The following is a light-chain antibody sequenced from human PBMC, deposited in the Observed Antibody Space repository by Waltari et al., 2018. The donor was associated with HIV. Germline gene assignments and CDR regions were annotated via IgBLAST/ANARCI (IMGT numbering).Light chain of an antibody. CDR3: AAWDDSLNVV. CDR1: SSNIGRDT. V-gene: IGLV1-44*01. Sequence: QSVLTQPPSASGTPGQRVTISCSGSSSNIGRDTVNWYHQPPGTAPKLLIYSNNQRPSGVPDRFSGSKSGTSASLAISGLQSEDEADYYCAAWDDSLNVVFGGGTKLTVL. J-gene: IGLJ2*01. CDR2: SNN.